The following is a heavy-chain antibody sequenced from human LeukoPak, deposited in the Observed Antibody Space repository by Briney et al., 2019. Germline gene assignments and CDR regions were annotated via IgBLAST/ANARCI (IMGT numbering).Heavy chain of an antibody. CDR1: GGSFSGYY. CDR3: ARGWGPYGGHYFDY. J-gene: IGHJ4*02. Sequence: PSETLSLTCAVYGGSFSGYYWSWIRQPPGKGLEWIGEINHSGSTNYNPSLKSRVTISVDTTKNQFSLKLSSVTAADTAVYYCARGWGPYGGHYFDYWGQGTLVTVSS. V-gene: IGHV4-34*01. CDR2: INHSGST. D-gene: IGHD4-23*01.